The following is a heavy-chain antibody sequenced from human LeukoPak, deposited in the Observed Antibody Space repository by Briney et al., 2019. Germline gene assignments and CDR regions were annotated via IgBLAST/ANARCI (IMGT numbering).Heavy chain of an antibody. V-gene: IGHV3-21*01. CDR1: GFTFSSYS. J-gene: IGHJ4*02. Sequence: PGGSLRRSCVASGFTFSSYSRNWVRQAPGKGLEWVSSISSSSSYIYYADSVKGRFTISRDNAKNSLYLQMNSLRAEDTAVYYCARDVNWDFDYWGQGTLVTVSS. CDR2: ISSSSSYI. CDR3: ARDVNWDFDY. D-gene: IGHD7-27*01.